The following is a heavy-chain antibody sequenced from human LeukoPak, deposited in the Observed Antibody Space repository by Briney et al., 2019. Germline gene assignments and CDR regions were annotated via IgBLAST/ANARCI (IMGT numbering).Heavy chain of an antibody. Sequence: GGSLRLSCAVSGFTFSSYWMSWVRQPPGMGLELVANIKEDGSETYYVDSVEGRFTISRDNAGSSVYLHLDILRAGDTAVYFCARAGGGYFDYWGQGTLVTVSS. D-gene: IGHD4-23*01. CDR1: GFTFSSYW. CDR2: IKEDGSET. CDR3: ARAGGGYFDY. J-gene: IGHJ4*02. V-gene: IGHV3-7*03.